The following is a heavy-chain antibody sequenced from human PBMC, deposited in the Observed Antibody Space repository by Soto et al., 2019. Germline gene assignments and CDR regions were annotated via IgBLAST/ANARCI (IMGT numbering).Heavy chain of an antibody. CDR1: GGTFSSYT. J-gene: IGHJ2*01. D-gene: IGHD3-16*01. V-gene: IGHV1-69*02. CDR2: TIPILGIA. CDR3: ASTWVYDWYFDL. Sequence: QVQLVQSGAEVKKPGSSVKVSCKASGGTFSSYTISWVRQAPGQGLEWMGRTIPILGIANYAQKFQGRVTITADKSTSTAYMELSSLRSEDTAVYYCASTWVYDWYFDLWGRGTLVTVSS.